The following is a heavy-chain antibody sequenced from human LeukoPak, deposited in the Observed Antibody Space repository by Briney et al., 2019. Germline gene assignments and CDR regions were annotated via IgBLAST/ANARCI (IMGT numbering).Heavy chain of an antibody. J-gene: IGHJ4*02. CDR3: ASSVEMATMGVY. CDR2: ISYDGSNK. V-gene: IGHV3-30-3*01. D-gene: IGHD5-24*01. Sequence: GGSLRLSCAASGFTFSSYAMHWVRQAPGKGLEWVAVISYDGSNKYYADSVKGRFTISRDNSKNTLYLQMNNLRAEDTAVYYCASSVEMATMGVYWGQGTLVTVSS. CDR1: GFTFSSYA.